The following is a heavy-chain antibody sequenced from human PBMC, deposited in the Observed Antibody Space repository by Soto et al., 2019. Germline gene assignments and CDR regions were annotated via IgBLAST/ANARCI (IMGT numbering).Heavy chain of an antibody. Sequence: GAPGLSCAASGFTFSDYYMIWIRQAPGKGLEWVSYINTSDSNIYYADSVKGRFTISRDNAQNSLYLQMNSLRAEDTAVYYCARGESGYNYVHDYLIWGQGTTVTVPS. D-gene: IGHD5-18*01. J-gene: IGHJ6*02. CDR1: GFTFSDYY. CDR2: INTSDSNI. CDR3: ARGESGYNYVHDYLI. V-gene: IGHV3-11*01.